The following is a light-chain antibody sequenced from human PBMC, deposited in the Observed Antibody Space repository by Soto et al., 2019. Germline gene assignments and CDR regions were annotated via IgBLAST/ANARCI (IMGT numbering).Light chain of an antibody. Sequence: QLVLTQSPSASASLGASVKLTCTLSSGHSSYAIAWHQQQPEKGPRYLMKLNSDGSHSKGDGIPDRFSGSSSGAERYLTISSLQAEDEDDYYCQTWGPGIQVFGGGTKVTVL. V-gene: IGLV4-69*01. CDR3: QTWGPGIQV. CDR2: LNSDGSH. CDR1: SGHSSYA. J-gene: IGLJ3*02.